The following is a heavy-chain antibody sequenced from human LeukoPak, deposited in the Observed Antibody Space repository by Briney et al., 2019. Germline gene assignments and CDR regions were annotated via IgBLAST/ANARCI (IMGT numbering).Heavy chain of an antibody. V-gene: IGHV1-2*02. CDR3: ARGRTYCSGGSCYSFDY. CDR1: GYIFTGYY. J-gene: IGHJ4*02. D-gene: IGHD2-15*01. Sequence: ASVKVSCKASGYIFTGYYMHWVRQAPGQGLEWMGWINPNSGGTNYAQKFQGRVTMTRDTSISTAYMELSRLRSDDTAVYYCARGRTYCSGGSCYSFDYWGQGTLVTVSS. CDR2: INPNSGGT.